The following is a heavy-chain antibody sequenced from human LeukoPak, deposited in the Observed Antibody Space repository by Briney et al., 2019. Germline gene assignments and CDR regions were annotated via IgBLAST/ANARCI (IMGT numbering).Heavy chain of an antibody. CDR3: ARDLGIAAAATTDY. D-gene: IGHD6-13*01. CDR2: IYHSGST. V-gene: IGHV4-38-2*02. Sequence: SETLSLTCTVSGYSISSGYYWGWIRQPPGKGLEWIGSIYHSGSTYYNPSLKSRVTISVDTSKNQFSLKLSSVTAADTAVYYCARDLGIAAAATTDYWGQGTLVTVSS. J-gene: IGHJ4*02. CDR1: GYSISSGYY.